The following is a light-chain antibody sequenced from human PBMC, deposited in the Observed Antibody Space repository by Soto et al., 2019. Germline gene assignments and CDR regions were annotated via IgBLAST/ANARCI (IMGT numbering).Light chain of an antibody. Sequence: EIVLTQSPCTPSSSPGERATLSCRASQTVTSNSLAWYQQRPGQAPSLLIYGASSRATEIPDRFSGSGSGTDFTLTINRLEPEDFAVYYCQQYGSSGTFGQGTKVDIK. CDR2: GAS. CDR1: QTVTSNS. J-gene: IGKJ1*01. V-gene: IGKV3-20*01. CDR3: QQYGSSGT.